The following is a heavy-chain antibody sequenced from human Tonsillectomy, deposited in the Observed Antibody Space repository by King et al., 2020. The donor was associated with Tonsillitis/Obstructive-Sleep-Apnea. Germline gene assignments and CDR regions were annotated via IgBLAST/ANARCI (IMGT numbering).Heavy chain of an antibody. Sequence: VQLVESGGGVVQPGRSLRLSCAASGFTFSSYGMHWVRQAPGKGLEWVAVIWYDGSNKYYADSVKGRFTISRDNSRNTLYLQMNSLRAEDTAVYYCARGECSCTSYYHADYWGQGTLVTVSS. CDR2: IWYDGSNK. CDR3: ARGECSCTSYYHADY. D-gene: IGHD2-2*01. J-gene: IGHJ4*02. V-gene: IGHV3-33*01. CDR1: GFTFSSYG.